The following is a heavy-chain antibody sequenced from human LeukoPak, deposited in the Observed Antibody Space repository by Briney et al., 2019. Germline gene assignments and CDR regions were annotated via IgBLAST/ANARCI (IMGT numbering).Heavy chain of an antibody. CDR1: GFTFSDYY. D-gene: IGHD2/OR15-2a*01. CDR2: ISTSSSYT. Sequence: PGGSLRLSCAASGFTFSDYYMSWIRQAPGKGLEWVSYISTSSSYTYYADSVKGRFTISRDNAKNSLYLQMNSLRAEDTAVYYCAKDPLVNSQEYFDYWGQGTLVTVSS. V-gene: IGHV3-11*06. CDR3: AKDPLVNSQEYFDY. J-gene: IGHJ4*02.